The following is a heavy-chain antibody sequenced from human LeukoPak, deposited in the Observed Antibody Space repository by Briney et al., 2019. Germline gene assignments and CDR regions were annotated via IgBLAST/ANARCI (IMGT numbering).Heavy chain of an antibody. V-gene: IGHV1-69*13. Sequence: ASVKVSCKASGGTFSSYAISWVRQAPGQGLEWMGGIIPIFGTANYAQKFQGRVTITADESTSTAYMELSSLRPEDTAVYYCARFPHYYDSSGYYPPYDYWGQGTLVTVSS. CDR1: GGTFSSYA. CDR2: IIPIFGTA. D-gene: IGHD3-22*01. J-gene: IGHJ4*02. CDR3: ARFPHYYDSSGYYPPYDY.